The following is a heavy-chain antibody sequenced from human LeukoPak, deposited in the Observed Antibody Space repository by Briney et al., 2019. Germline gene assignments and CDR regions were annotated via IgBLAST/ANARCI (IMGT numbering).Heavy chain of an antibody. CDR2: INHSGST. V-gene: IGHV4-34*01. Sequence: PSETLSLTCAVYGGSFSGYYWSWIRQPPGKGLEWIGEINHSGSTNYNPSLKSRVTISVDTSKNQFSLKLSSVTAADTAVYYCARGPPSWYDFWSGYPYYYGMDVWGQGTTVTVSS. J-gene: IGHJ6*02. D-gene: IGHD3-3*01. CDR3: ARGPPSWYDFWSGYPYYYGMDV. CDR1: GGSFSGYY.